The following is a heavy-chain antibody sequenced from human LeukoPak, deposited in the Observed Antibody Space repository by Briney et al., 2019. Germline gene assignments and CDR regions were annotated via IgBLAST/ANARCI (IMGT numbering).Heavy chain of an antibody. CDR2: ISYDGSNK. D-gene: IGHD5-24*01. V-gene: IGHV3-30-3*01. CDR3: AREHMAYYYYYGMDV. Sequence: PGGSLRLSCAASGFTFSSYAMHWVRQAPGKGLEWVAVISYDGSNKYSADSVKGRFTISRDNSKNTLYLQMNGLRGEDTAVYYCAREHMAYYYYYGMDVWGQGTTVTVSS. J-gene: IGHJ6*02. CDR1: GFTFSSYA.